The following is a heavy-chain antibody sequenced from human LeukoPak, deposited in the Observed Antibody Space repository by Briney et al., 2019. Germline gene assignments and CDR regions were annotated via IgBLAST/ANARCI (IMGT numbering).Heavy chain of an antibody. CDR2: IIPNSGET. J-gene: IGHJ4*02. CDR1: GGTCSSYA. Sequence: ASVKVSCKASGGTCSSYAISWVRHAPGQGLEWMGRIIPNSGETNSAQKFQGRVTMIRDTSISTAYMELSRLTSDDTAVHYCARAPGAGTYLDYWGQGTLVTVSS. CDR3: ARAPGAGTYLDY. V-gene: IGHV1-2*02. D-gene: IGHD1-26*01.